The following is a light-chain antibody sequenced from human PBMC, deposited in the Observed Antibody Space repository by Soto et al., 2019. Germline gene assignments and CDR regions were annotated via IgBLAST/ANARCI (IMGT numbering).Light chain of an antibody. CDR2: GAS. CDR3: QQYNNWPPIT. Sequence: EIVMTQSPSTLSVSPGERATLSCRAGQSVNFNLAWYQQKPGQAPRLLIYGASTRVTGIPARFSGSGSGTEFALTISSLQSEDFAVYYCQQYNNWPPITFGQGTRLEIK. V-gene: IGKV3-15*01. J-gene: IGKJ5*01. CDR1: QSVNFN.